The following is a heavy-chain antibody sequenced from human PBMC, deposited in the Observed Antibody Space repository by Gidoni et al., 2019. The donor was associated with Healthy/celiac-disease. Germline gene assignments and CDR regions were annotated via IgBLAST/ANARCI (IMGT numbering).Heavy chain of an antibody. D-gene: IGHD5-12*01. CDR1: GFPFSSYA. CDR3: AKAYMGGYDFRWFDP. Sequence: EVQLLESGGGLVQPGGSLRLSCAAPGFPFSSYAMSWVRQAPGKGLGWVSAIGGSGVSTYYADSVKGRFTISRDNSKNTLYLQMNSLRAEDTAVYYCAKAYMGGYDFRWFDPWGQGTLVTVSS. J-gene: IGHJ5*02. CDR2: IGGSGVST. V-gene: IGHV3-23*01.